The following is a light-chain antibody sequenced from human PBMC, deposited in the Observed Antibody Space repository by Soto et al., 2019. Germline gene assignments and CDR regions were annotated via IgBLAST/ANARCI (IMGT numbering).Light chain of an antibody. V-gene: IGLV2-14*03. J-gene: IGLJ1*01. CDR3: SSYTDSSPFV. CDR1: SSDVCSYNY. Sequence: QSVLTQPASVSGSPGQSITISCTVTSSDVCSYNYVSWYQHHPGKAPKLMIYHVSNRPSGVSNRFSGSKSGNTASLTISGLQAEDEADYYCSSYTDSSPFVFGTGTKVTVL. CDR2: HVS.